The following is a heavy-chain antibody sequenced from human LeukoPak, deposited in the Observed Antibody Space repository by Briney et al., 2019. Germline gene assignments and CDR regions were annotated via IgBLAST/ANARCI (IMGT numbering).Heavy chain of an antibody. CDR3: AKDLIDHIVAVTAPQTDY. D-gene: IGHD2-21*02. CDR1: GFTFSSYA. CDR2: ISGSGGST. V-gene: IGHV3-23*01. Sequence: GGSLRLSCAASGFTFSSYAMSWVRQAPGKGLEWVSAISGSGGSTYYADSVKGRFTISRDNSKNTLYLQMNSLRAEDTAVYYCAKDLIDHIVAVTAPQTDYWGQGTLVTVSS. J-gene: IGHJ4*02.